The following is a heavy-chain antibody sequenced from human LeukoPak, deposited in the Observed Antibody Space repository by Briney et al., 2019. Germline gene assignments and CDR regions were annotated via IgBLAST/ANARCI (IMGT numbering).Heavy chain of an antibody. CDR3: ASEYSGSYYAGYNWFDP. V-gene: IGHV3-21*01. D-gene: IGHD1-26*01. J-gene: IGHJ5*02. CDR1: GFTFSSYS. CDR2: ISSSSSYI. Sequence: GGSLRLSCAASGFTFSSYSMNWVRQAPGKGLEWVSSISSSSSYIYYADSVKGRFTISRDNAKNSLYLQMNSLRAEDTAVYYCASEYSGSYYAGYNWFDPWGQGTLVTVSS.